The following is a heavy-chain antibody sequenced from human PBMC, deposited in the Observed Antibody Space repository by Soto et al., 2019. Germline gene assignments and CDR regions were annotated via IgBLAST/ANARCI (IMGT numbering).Heavy chain of an antibody. CDR3: ARGDKGGFDL. V-gene: IGHV3-74*01. CDR2: IHSDGSST. CDR1: GFTFNYYW. D-gene: IGHD2-21*02. Sequence: EVQLVESEGGLVQRGGSLRLSCAASGFTFNYYWMHWVRQAPGQGLVWVSHIHSDGSSTTYADSVKGRFTISRDNAKNTLYLRMNSLRAEDTAVYSCARGDKGGFDLWGQGTTVTVYS. J-gene: IGHJ3*01.